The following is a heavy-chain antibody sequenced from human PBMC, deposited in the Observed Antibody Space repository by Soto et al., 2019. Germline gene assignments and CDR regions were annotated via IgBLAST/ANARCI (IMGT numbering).Heavy chain of an antibody. Sequence: EVQLVASGGGLVQPGGSLRLSCAASGFTFSNYWMSWVRQAPVKGLEWVGNIKQDGSEKNYVDFVEGRFTISRDNAENSLYLQVNGLRVEDTAVYYCARIASTGRGGDVWGQGTTVVVSS. J-gene: IGHJ6*02. CDR2: IKQDGSEK. V-gene: IGHV3-7*01. D-gene: IGHD6-13*01. CDR1: GFTFSNYW. CDR3: ARIASTGRGGDV.